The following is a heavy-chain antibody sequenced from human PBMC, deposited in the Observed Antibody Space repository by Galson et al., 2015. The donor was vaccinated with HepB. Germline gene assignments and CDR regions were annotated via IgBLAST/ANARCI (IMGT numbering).Heavy chain of an antibody. J-gene: IGHJ3*02. CDR1: GFTFTNYD. D-gene: IGHD3-10*01. Sequence: SLRLSCAASGFTFTNYDMSWVRQAPGKGLEWVSDISGSKISTYYADSVKGRFTISRDNSKNTLYLQMNSLRAEDTAVYYCAKVYGSGSYFGFSGFDIWGQGTMVTVSS. V-gene: IGHV3-23*01. CDR2: ISGSKIST. CDR3: AKVYGSGSYFGFSGFDI.